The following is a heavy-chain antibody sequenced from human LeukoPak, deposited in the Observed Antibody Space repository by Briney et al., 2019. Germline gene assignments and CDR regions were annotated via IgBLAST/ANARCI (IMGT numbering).Heavy chain of an antibody. Sequence: GGSLRLSCAASGFTFSSYWMSWVRQAPGKGLEWVANIKQDGSEKYYVDSVKGRFTISRDNAKNSLYLQMNSLRAEDTAVYYCARDGAYYDFWSGSLPYMDVWGKGTTVTVSS. V-gene: IGHV3-7*03. D-gene: IGHD3-3*01. CDR1: GFTFSSYW. J-gene: IGHJ6*03. CDR3: ARDGAYYDFWSGSLPYMDV. CDR2: IKQDGSEK.